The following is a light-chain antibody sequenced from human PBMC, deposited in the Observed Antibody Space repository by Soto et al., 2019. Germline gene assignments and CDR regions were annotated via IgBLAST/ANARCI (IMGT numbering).Light chain of an antibody. CDR1: QSVSSSY. CDR3: QQYSSSPWT. CDR2: GAS. V-gene: IGKV3-20*01. Sequence: EIVLTQSPGTLSLSPGERATLSCRASQSVSSSYLAWYQQKPGRAPRLLIYGASSRATGIPDRFSGSGSGTDFTLTISRLEPEDFAVYYCQQYSSSPWTFGQGTKVEIK. J-gene: IGKJ1*01.